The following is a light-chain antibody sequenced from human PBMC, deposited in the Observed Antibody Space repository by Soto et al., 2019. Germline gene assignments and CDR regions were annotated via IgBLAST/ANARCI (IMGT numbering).Light chain of an antibody. V-gene: IGKV3-20*01. J-gene: IGKJ1*01. CDR3: QQYGGMWT. Sequence: EIVMPQSPATLSVSPGARAPLSGRASQSVRGSYLAWYQQSPGQAPRLLIQGASSRATGIPDRFTGSGSGTDFTLTINRLEPEDFAVYYRQQYGGMWTVGQGNKVDI. CDR2: GAS. CDR1: QSVRGSY.